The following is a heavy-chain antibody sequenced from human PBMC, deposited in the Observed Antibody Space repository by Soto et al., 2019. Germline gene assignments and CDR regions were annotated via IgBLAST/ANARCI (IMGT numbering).Heavy chain of an antibody. J-gene: IGHJ6*02. Sequence: ASVKVSCKASGYTFTSYAMHWVRQAPGQRLEWMGWINAGNGKTKYSQKFQGRDTITRDISASTAYMELSSLRSEDTAVYYCARGGSSWPYYYYGMDVWGQGTTVTVSS. CDR2: INAGNGKT. D-gene: IGHD6-13*01. CDR1: GYTFTSYA. CDR3: ARGGSSWPYYYYGMDV. V-gene: IGHV1-3*01.